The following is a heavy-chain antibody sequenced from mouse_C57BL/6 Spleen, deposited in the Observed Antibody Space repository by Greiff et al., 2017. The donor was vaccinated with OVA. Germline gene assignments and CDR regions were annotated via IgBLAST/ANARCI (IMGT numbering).Heavy chain of an antibody. Sequence: QVQLQQPGAELVKPGASVKMSCKASGYTFTSYWITWVKQRPGQGLEWIGDIYPGSGSTNYNEKFKSKATLTVDTSSSTAYMQLSSLTSEDSAVYYCARRGYGSSYSDYWGQGTTLTVSS. D-gene: IGHD1-1*01. V-gene: IGHV1-55*01. J-gene: IGHJ2*01. CDR2: IYPGSGST. CDR3: ARRGYGSSYSDY. CDR1: GYTFTSYW.